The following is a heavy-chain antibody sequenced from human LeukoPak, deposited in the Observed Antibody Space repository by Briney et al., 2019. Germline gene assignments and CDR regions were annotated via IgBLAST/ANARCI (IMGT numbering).Heavy chain of an antibody. D-gene: IGHD3-22*01. CDR3: ARDAGYSSGYYYDY. CDR2: IYTSGST. CDR1: GGSISSYY. Sequence: SETLSLTCTVSGGSISSYYWSWIRQPAGKGLEWIGRIYTSGSTNYNPSLKSRVTMSVDTPKNQFSLKLSSVTAADTAVYYCARDAGYSSGYYYDYWGQGTLVTVSS. J-gene: IGHJ4*02. V-gene: IGHV4-4*07.